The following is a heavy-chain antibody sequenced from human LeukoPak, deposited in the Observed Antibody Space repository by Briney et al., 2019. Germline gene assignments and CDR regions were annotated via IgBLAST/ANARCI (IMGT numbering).Heavy chain of an antibody. CDR2: INHSGST. D-gene: IGHD3-3*01. CDR1: GGSFSGYY. Sequence: SETLSLTCAVYGGSFSGYYWSWIRQPPGKGLERIGEINHSGSTNYNPSLKSRVTISVDTSNNQFSLMLSSVTAADTAVYYCARGPYDFWSGYYSGNGYFDYWGQGTLVTVSS. V-gene: IGHV4-34*01. CDR3: ARGPYDFWSGYYSGNGYFDY. J-gene: IGHJ4*02.